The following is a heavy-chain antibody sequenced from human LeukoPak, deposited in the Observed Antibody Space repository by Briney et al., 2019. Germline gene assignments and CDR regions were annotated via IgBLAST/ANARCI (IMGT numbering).Heavy chain of an antibody. V-gene: IGHV4-4*02. CDR3: ARKGSSTWYTYWFDP. Sequence: SETLSLTCAVSGVSITDNWWSWVRQPPGKGLEWIGEILHTGPTNFNPSLKSRVTISMDKSKNQFSLKVSSLTAADTAVYYCARKGSSTWYTYWFDPWGQGTLVTVSS. J-gene: IGHJ5*02. CDR2: ILHTGPT. D-gene: IGHD6-13*01. CDR1: GVSITDNW.